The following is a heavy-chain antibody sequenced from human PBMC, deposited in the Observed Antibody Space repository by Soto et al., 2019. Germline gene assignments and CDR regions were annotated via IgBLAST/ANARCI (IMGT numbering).Heavy chain of an antibody. D-gene: IGHD6-6*01. Sequence: SLRLSCAASGFTFSSYAMHWVRQAPGKGLEWVAVISYDGSNKYYADSVKGRFTISRDNSKNTLYLQMNSLRAEDTAVYYCARDSYSSSALDYWGQGTLLTVSS. CDR2: ISYDGSNK. CDR3: ARDSYSSSALDY. V-gene: IGHV3-30-3*01. J-gene: IGHJ4*02. CDR1: GFTFSSYA.